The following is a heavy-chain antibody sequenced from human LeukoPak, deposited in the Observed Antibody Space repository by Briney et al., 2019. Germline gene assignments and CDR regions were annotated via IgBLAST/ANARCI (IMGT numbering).Heavy chain of an antibody. V-gene: IGHV1-58*02. CDR2: IVVGSGNA. J-gene: IGHJ4*02. CDR1: GFTFTNSA. Sequence: GASLKVSCKASGFTFTNSAIQWVRQARGQRLEWLGWIVVGSGNANYAQKFQDRVIITRDMSTSTAYMEVSGRRSEDTAVYCCAADDLTRAYWGQGTLVTVSS. CDR3: AADDLTRAY.